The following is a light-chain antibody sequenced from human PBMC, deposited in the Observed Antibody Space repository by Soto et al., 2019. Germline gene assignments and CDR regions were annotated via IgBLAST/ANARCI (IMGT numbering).Light chain of an antibody. J-gene: IGKJ4*01. CDR2: DVS. V-gene: IGKV1-5*01. Sequence: DIQMTHSPSTLSASVGDRVIITCRASQSPGTWMAWYQQKPGTAPVLLIYDVSKLESGVPSRFSGRASGTEFTLTITSLQPDDFATYYCQQYFSYPLTFGGGTKVEIK. CDR3: QQYFSYPLT. CDR1: QSPGTW.